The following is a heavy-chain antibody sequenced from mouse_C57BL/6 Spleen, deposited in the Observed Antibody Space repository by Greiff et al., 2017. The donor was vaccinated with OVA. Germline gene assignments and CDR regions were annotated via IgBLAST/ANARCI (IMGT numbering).Heavy chain of an antibody. CDR3: ARDYYGSREGYDDMDD. CDR2: ISSGSSTI. D-gene: IGHD1-1*01. Sequence: DVKLVESGGGLVKPGGSLKLSCAASGFTFSDYGMHWVRQAPEKGLGWVAYISSGSSTIYYADTVKGRFPISRENAKNTLFLQMTRLRSEDTAMYYCARDYYGSREGYDDMDDWGKGTSVTVSS. CDR1: GFTFSDYG. J-gene: IGHJ4*01. V-gene: IGHV5-17*01.